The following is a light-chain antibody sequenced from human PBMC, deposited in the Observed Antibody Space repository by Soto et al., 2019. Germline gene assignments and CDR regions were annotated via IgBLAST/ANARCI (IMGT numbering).Light chain of an antibody. CDR3: MQALQRGT. J-gene: IGKJ1*01. CDR1: QSLLHSNGYNY. CDR2: LGS. V-gene: IGKV2-28*01. Sequence: DIVMTQSPLSLPVTPGEPASISCRSSQSLLHSNGYNYLDWYLQKPGQSPQLLIYLGSNRASGVPDRFSGSGSGTDFTLKISRVEAEDVGVYYCMQALQRGTFGQGTKEEIK.